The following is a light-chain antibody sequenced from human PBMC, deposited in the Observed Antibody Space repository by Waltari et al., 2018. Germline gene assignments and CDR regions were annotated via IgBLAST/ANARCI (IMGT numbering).Light chain of an antibody. CDR3: QQYGTSVT. Sequence: EIVLTQSPGTLSLSPGDRATLSGRASQSIANKYVTWYRQRPGQPPSLLIFGASTRASGVPDRFSCSGFGTEFTLTISRLEPEDFAVYYCQQYGTSVTFGGGTKLEIK. CDR1: QSIANKY. CDR2: GAS. J-gene: IGKJ4*01. V-gene: IGKV3-20*01.